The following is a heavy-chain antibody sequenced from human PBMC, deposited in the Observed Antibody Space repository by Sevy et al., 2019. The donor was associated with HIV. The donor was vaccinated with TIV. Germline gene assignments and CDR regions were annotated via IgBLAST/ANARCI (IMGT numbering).Heavy chain of an antibody. J-gene: IGHJ4*02. D-gene: IGHD6-19*01. Sequence: GGYLRLSCAASGVTFSTYAMSWVRQAPGKGLEWVSGISGSGVTTYYADSVKGRFTISRDNSKNTLYLQMNSLTAEDSAVYYCAKAGVRVGGTFDLFYFDYWGQGILVTVSS. CDR2: ISGSGVTT. V-gene: IGHV3-23*01. CDR1: GVTFSTYA. CDR3: AKAGVRVGGTFDLFYFDY.